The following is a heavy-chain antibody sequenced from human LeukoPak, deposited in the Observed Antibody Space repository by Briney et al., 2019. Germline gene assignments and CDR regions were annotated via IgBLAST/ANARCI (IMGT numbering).Heavy chain of an antibody. CDR1: GGSIRSSYYY. CDR3: ARADSSGPDY. V-gene: IGHV4-61*01. J-gene: IGHJ4*02. Sequence: SETLSLTCTVSGGSIRSSYYYWSWIRQPPGKGLEWIGYIYYSGSTNYNPSLKSRVTISVDTSKNQFSLKLSSVTAADTAVYYCARADSSGPDYWGQGTLVTVSS. D-gene: IGHD3-22*01. CDR2: IYYSGST.